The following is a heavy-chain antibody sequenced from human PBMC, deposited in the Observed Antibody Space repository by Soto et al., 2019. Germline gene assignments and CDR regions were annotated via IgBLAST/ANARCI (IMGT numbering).Heavy chain of an antibody. CDR2: INHSGST. Sequence: SETLSLTCAVYGGSFSGCYWSWIRQPPGKGLEWIGEINHSGSTNYNPSLKSRVTISVDTSKNQFSLKLSSVTAADTAVYYCARGDHYYGLNYWGQGTLVTDSS. CDR3: ARGDHYYGLNY. V-gene: IGHV4-34*01. CDR1: GGSFSGCY. D-gene: IGHD3-10*01. J-gene: IGHJ4*02.